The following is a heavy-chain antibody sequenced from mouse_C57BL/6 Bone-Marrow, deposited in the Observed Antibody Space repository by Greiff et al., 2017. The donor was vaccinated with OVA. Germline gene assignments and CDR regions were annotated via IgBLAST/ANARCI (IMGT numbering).Heavy chain of an antibody. CDR1: GYSITSGYY. V-gene: IGHV3-6*01. CDR2: ISYDGSN. J-gene: IGHJ3*01. Sequence: ESGPGLVKPSQSLSLTCSVTGYSITSGYYWNWIRQFPGNKLEWMGYISYDGSNNYNPSLKNRISITRDTSKNQFFLKLNSVTTEDTATYYCARDEYWGQGTLVTVSA. CDR3: ARDEY.